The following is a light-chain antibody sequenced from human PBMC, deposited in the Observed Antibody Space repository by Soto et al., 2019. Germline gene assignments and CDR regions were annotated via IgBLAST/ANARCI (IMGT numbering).Light chain of an antibody. J-gene: IGLJ3*02. CDR1: SSNIGTNN. CDR3: ATWDDGLNGWV. V-gene: IGLV1-44*01. Sequence: VLTQPPSASGTPGQRVTISCSGSSSNIGTNNVNWYQQLPGTAPKLLIYNNVQRPSGVPDRFSGSKSGTSASLAISGLQSEDEADYYCATWDDGLNGWVFGGGTKLTVL. CDR2: NNV.